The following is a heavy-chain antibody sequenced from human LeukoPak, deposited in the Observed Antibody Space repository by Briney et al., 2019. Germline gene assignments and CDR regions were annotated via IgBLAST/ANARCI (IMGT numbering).Heavy chain of an antibody. D-gene: IGHD1-26*01. J-gene: IGHJ4*02. V-gene: IGHV3-23*01. CDR1: GFTFSNCV. CDR2: IGIDVRDS. CDR3: TRRVGGTPDY. Sequence: PGGSPRLSCAASGFTFSNCVMTWVRQAPGKGLEWVSAIGIDVRDSDYADSVKGRFTISRDNSKNTVYLQMNSLRAEDTGLYYCTRRVGGTPDYWGLGTLVTVSS.